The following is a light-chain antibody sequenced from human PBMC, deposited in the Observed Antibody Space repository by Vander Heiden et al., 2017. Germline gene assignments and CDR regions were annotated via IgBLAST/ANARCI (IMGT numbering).Light chain of an antibody. CDR3: STWDTSLSSVV. CDR2: DNN. V-gene: IGLV1-51*01. Sequence: QSVLTQPPSVSASPGQKVTISCSGSSSNIGNNYVSWYQQFQGTTPKLLIYDNNKRPSGIPDRLSGSKSGTSATLCITGLQTGDEADYYCSTWDTSLSSVVFGGGTKVTVL. J-gene: IGLJ3*02. CDR1: SSNIGNNY.